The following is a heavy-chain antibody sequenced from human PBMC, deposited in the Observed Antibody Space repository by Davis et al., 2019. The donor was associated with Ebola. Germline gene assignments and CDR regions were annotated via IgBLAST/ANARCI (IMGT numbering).Heavy chain of an antibody. CDR1: GFTFDDYA. V-gene: IGHV3-43*02. J-gene: IGHJ6*02. Sequence: GESLKISCAASGFTFDDYAMHWVRQAPGKGLEWVSLISGDGGSTYYADSVKGRFTISRDNSKNTLYLQMNSLRAEDTAVYYCAREGGSEQQLLFYYYGMDVWGQGTTVTVSS. D-gene: IGHD6-13*01. CDR2: ISGDGGST. CDR3: AREGGSEQQLLFYYYGMDV.